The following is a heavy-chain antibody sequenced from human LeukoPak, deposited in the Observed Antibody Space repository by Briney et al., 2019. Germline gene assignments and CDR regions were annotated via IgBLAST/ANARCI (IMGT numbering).Heavy chain of an antibody. CDR1: GYTFTGYY. Sequence: GASVKVSCKASGYTFTGYYMHWVRQAPGQGLEWMGWINPNSGGTNYAQKFQGRVTMTRDTSISTAYMELSRLRSEDTAVYCCAAGFGGSYFPGAEYFQHWGQGTLVTASS. CDR2: INPNSGGT. CDR3: AAGFGGSYFPGAEYFQH. J-gene: IGHJ1*01. V-gene: IGHV1-2*02. D-gene: IGHD1-26*01.